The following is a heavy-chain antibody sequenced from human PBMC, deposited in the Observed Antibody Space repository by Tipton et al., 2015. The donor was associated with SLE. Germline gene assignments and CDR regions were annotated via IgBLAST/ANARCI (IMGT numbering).Heavy chain of an antibody. V-gene: IGHV3-11*04. CDR3: ARDGYRQWGRGWFDP. CDR1: GFTFSDYY. Sequence: SLRLSCAASGFTFSDYYMSWIRQAPGKGLEWVSAISGSGGSTYYADSVKGRFTISRDNAKNSLYLQMNSLRAEDTAVYYCARDGYRQWGRGWFDPWGQGTLVTVSS. D-gene: IGHD3-16*01. CDR2: ISGSGGST. J-gene: IGHJ5*02.